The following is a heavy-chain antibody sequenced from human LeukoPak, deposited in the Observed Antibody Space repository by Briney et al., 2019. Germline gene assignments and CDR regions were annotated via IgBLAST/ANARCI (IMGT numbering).Heavy chain of an antibody. J-gene: IGHJ3*02. CDR3: ARGQWELPRGNAFDI. V-gene: IGHV3-30*19. Sequence: GRSLRLSCAASGFSLSKYGMHWVRQAPGKGLEWVAVISYDGSNKYYADSVKGRFTISRDNSKNTLYLQMNSLRAEDTAVYYCARGQWELPRGNAFDIWGQGTMVTVSS. CDR2: ISYDGSNK. CDR1: GFSLSKYG. D-gene: IGHD1-26*01.